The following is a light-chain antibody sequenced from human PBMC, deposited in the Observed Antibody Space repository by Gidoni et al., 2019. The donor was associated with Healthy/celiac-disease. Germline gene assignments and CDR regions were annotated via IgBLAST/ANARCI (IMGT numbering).Light chain of an antibody. Sequence: DIVMTQTPATLSVSQGERATLSCRASQSVSSNLAWYQQTPGQAPRLLIYGASTRATGIPARFSGSGSGTEFTLTISSLQSEDFAVYYCQQYNNWWTFIQGTKVEIK. CDR2: GAS. CDR3: QQYNNWWT. V-gene: IGKV3-15*01. CDR1: QSVSSN. J-gene: IGKJ1*01.